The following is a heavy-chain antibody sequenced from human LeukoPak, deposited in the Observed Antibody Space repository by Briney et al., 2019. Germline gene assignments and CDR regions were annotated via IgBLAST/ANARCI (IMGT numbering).Heavy chain of an antibody. CDR3: VRARLIRLENFFDY. CDR2: TSRGGSDM. J-gene: IGHJ4*02. Sequence: PGGSLRLSCATSGFTFSNHEMNWVRQAPGKGLEWVAYTSRGGSDMSYADSVKGRFTISTDNANSSLYLQMNSLRAEDTAVYFCVRARLIRLENFFDYWGQGTLVTVSS. D-gene: IGHD2-21*02. CDR1: GFTFSNHE. V-gene: IGHV3-48*03.